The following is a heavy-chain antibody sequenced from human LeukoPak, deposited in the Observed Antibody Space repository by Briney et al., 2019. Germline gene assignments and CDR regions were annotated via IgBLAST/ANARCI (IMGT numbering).Heavy chain of an antibody. Sequence: ASVKVSCKASGYTFTSYAMNWVRQAPGQGLEWMGIINPSGGSTSYAQKFQGRVTMTRDTSTSTVYMELSSLRSEDTAVYYCAREGSGSYAPNWFDPWGQGTLVTVSS. CDR2: INPSGGST. D-gene: IGHD1-26*01. CDR1: GYTFTSYA. V-gene: IGHV1-46*01. J-gene: IGHJ5*02. CDR3: AREGSGSYAPNWFDP.